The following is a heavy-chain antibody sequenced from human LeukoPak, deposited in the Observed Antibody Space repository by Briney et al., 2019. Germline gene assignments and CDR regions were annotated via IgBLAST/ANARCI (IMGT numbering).Heavy chain of an antibody. CDR1: GYSISSGYY. D-gene: IGHD3-3*01. J-gene: IGHJ4*02. V-gene: IGHV4-38-2*02. CDR3: ARENDFWSGYYDY. Sequence: SETLSLTCAVSGYSISSGYYWGWIRQPPGKGLEWIGSIYHSGSTYYNPSLKSRVTISVDTSKNQFSLKLSSVTAADTAVYYCARENDFWSGYYDYWGQGTLVTVSS. CDR2: IYHSGST.